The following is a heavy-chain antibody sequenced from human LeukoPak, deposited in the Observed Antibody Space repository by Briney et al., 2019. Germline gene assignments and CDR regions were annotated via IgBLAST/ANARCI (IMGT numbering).Heavy chain of an antibody. D-gene: IGHD2-15*01. CDR2: TIPISSSS. V-gene: IGHV1-69*05. J-gene: IGHJ6*03. CDR3: AREGSVVVDGNYYYYMDV. CDR1: GDTFNNYA. Sequence: GSSVKVSCKASGDTFNNYAVSWVRQAPGQGLEWMGWTIPISSSSNYAQKFQGRVTITTDDSTTTAYMELSSLRSEDTAIYYCAREGSVVVDGNYYYYMDVWGKGTTVTVSS.